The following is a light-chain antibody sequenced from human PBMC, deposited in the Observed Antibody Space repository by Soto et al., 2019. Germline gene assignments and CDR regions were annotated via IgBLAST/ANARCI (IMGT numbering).Light chain of an antibody. J-gene: IGKJ4*01. CDR1: QTVSDNY. CDR2: GAS. CDR3: QQYGSSPPVS. Sequence: EIMLTQSPGALSLSPGERATLSCRASQTVSDNYLAWYQQKPSQAPRLLNSGASTSATGLPDRFSGSSSSRDCTFTIISMEPDDFAVYYCQQYGSSPPVSFGGGTKVEIK. V-gene: IGKV3-20*01.